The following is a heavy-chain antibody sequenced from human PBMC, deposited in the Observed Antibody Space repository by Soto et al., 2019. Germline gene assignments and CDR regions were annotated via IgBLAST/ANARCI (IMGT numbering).Heavy chain of an antibody. CDR3: ARTEPTYYYDSSGYYGFDY. D-gene: IGHD3-22*01. Sequence: QVQLQESGPGLVKPSQTLSLTCTVSGGSISSGDYYWSWIRQPPGKGLEWIGYIYYSGSTYYNPSPXSGVTIAVDTXXNXFXPKLSSVTAADTAVYYCARTEPTYYYDSSGYYGFDYWGQGTLVTVSS. J-gene: IGHJ4*02. V-gene: IGHV4-30-4*01. CDR2: IYYSGST. CDR1: GGSISSGDYY.